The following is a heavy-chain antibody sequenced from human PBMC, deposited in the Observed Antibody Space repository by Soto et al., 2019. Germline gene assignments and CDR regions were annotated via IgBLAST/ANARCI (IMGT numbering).Heavy chain of an antibody. CDR2: IYHSGST. J-gene: IGHJ6*02. CDR3: ARGSGSYYDGMDV. V-gene: IGHV4-4*02. Sequence: SENLSLTCAVSGGSLSRNNWWGWGRQPPRKGLEWIGEIYHSGSTNYKPSLKSRGTISVDKSKTQFSLKLSCVTAADTAVYYCARGSGSYYDGMDVWGQGTTVTVSS. D-gene: IGHD1-26*01. CDR1: GGSLSRNNW.